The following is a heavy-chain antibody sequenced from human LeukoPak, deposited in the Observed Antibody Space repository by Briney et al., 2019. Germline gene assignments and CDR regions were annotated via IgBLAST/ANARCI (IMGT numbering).Heavy chain of an antibody. V-gene: IGHV1-24*01. CDR3: ATGGRSTIFGVTPFDY. J-gene: IGHJ4*02. CDR2: FDPEDGET. D-gene: IGHD3-3*01. CDR1: GYTFTGYY. Sequence: ASVKVSCKASGYTFTGYYMHWVRQAPGKGLEWMGGFDPEDGETIYAQKFQGRVTMTEDTSTDTAYMELSSLRSEDTAVYYCATGGRSTIFGVTPFDYWGQGTLVTVSS.